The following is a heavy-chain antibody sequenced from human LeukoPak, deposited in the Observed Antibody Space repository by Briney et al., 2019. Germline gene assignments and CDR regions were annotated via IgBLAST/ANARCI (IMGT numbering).Heavy chain of an antibody. V-gene: IGHV4-39*07. CDR3: ARANRLAIYSSSWYYFDY. CDR2: IYYSGST. J-gene: IGHJ4*02. Sequence: SQTLSLTCTVSGGSIRSGGDYWNWIRQPPGKGLEWIGSIYYSGSTYYNPSLKSRVTISVDTSKNQFSLKLSSVTAADTAVYYCARANRLAIYSSSWYYFDYWGQGTLVTVSS. D-gene: IGHD6-13*01. CDR1: GGSIRSGGDY.